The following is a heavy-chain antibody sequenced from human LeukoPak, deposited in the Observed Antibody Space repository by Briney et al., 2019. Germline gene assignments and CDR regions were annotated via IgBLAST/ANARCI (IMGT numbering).Heavy chain of an antibody. CDR1: GVSFSSHG. D-gene: IGHD3-10*01. Sequence: GGSLRLSCAAYGVSFSSHGMHWVRQAPGKGLEWVAVIWYDGTNKYHADSVKGRFTISRDNSKNSLYLRMNSLRTEDTALYYCAKDIRGYFDYWGQGTLVTVSS. CDR2: IWYDGTNK. CDR3: AKDIRGYFDY. J-gene: IGHJ4*02. V-gene: IGHV3-33*03.